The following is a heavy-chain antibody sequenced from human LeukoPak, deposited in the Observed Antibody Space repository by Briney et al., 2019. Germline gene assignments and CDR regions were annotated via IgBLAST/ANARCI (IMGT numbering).Heavy chain of an antibody. J-gene: IGHJ4*02. D-gene: IGHD3-10*01. Sequence: SETLSLTCAVYGGSFSGYCWSWIRQPPGKGLEWIGEINHSGSTNYNPSLKSRVTISVDTSKNQFSLKLSSVTAADTAVYYCARGLWSFDYWGQGTLVTVSS. CDR2: INHSGST. V-gene: IGHV4-34*01. CDR3: ARGLWSFDY. CDR1: GGSFSGYC.